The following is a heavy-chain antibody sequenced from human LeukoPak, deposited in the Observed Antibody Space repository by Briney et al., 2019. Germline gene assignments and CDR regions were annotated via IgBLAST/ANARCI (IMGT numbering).Heavy chain of an antibody. V-gene: IGHV4-4*07. D-gene: IGHD2-2*01. J-gene: IGHJ5*02. CDR1: GGSISSYY. Sequence: PSETLSLTCTVSGGSISSYYWSWIRQPAGKGLEWIGRIYPSGSTNYNPSLKSRVTMSVDTSKNQFSLKLSSVTAADTAVYYCARVRYCSSTSCRNYNWFDPWGQGTLVTVSS. CDR2: IYPSGST. CDR3: ARVRYCSSTSCRNYNWFDP.